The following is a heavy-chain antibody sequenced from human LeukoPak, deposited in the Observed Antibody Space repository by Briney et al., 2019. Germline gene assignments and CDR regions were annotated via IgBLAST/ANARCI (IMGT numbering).Heavy chain of an antibody. Sequence: SETLSLTCTVSGGSISSYYWSWIRQPPGKGLEWIGYIYYSGSTNYNPSLKSRVTISVDTSKNQFSLKLSSVTAADTAVYYCARHEPYSSSWSSSAFDIWGQGTMVTVSS. D-gene: IGHD6-13*01. CDR1: GGSISSYY. V-gene: IGHV4-59*08. CDR3: ARHEPYSSSWSSSAFDI. J-gene: IGHJ3*02. CDR2: IYYSGST.